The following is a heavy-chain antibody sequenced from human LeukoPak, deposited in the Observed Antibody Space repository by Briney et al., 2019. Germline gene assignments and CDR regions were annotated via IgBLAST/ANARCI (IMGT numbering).Heavy chain of an antibody. D-gene: IGHD2-15*01. Sequence: GASVKVSCKASGGTFSSYAISWVRQAPGQGLEWMGRIIPIFGTANYAQKFQGRVTITTDESTSTAYMELSSLRSEDTAVCYCAREERRGGKATPDFDYWGQGTLVTVSS. J-gene: IGHJ4*02. CDR1: GGTFSSYA. CDR3: AREERRGGKATPDFDY. V-gene: IGHV1-69*05. CDR2: IIPIFGTA.